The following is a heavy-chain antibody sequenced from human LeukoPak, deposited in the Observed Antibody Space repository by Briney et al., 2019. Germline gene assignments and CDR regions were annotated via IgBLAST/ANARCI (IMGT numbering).Heavy chain of an antibody. Sequence: GASVKVSCKASVGTFSSYAISWVRQAPGQGLEWMGRIIPILGIANYAQKFQGRVTITADKSTSTAYMELSSLRSEDTAVYYCARRMGEVDAFDIWGQGTMVTVSS. D-gene: IGHD3-16*01. V-gene: IGHV1-69*04. CDR3: ARRMGEVDAFDI. CDR1: VGTFSSYA. CDR2: IIPILGIA. J-gene: IGHJ3*02.